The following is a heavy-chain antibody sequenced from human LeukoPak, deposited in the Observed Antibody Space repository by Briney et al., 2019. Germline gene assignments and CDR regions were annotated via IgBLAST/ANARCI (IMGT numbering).Heavy chain of an antibody. V-gene: IGHV3-9*01. CDR3: AKVHAKSGSSRAPFDY. CDR2: ISWNSGSI. D-gene: IGHD6-13*01. Sequence: PGGSLRLSCAASGFTFDDYAMHWVRQAPGKGLEWVSGISWNSGSIGYADSVKGRFTISRDNAKNSLYLQMNSLRAEDTALYYCAKVHAKSGSSRAPFDYWGQGTLVTVSS. J-gene: IGHJ4*02. CDR1: GFTFDDYA.